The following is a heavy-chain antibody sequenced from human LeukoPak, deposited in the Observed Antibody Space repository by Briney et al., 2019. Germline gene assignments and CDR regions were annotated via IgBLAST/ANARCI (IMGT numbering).Heavy chain of an antibody. J-gene: IGHJ4*02. CDR2: TSYHGNDQ. V-gene: IGHV3-30*02. Sequence: PRGSLRLSRAASGFTFNDYGMHWVRQAPGKGLEWVTFTSYHGNDQYYADSVHGRFIISRDNSKSTLYLQINSLTIEDTAVYYCAKDVSTGWSFDYWGQGALVTVSS. CDR3: AKDVSTGWSFDY. CDR1: GFTFNDYG. D-gene: IGHD6-19*01.